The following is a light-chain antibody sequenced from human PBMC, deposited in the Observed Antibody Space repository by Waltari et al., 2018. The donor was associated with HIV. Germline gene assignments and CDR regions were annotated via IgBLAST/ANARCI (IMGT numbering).Light chain of an antibody. CDR2: EAS. Sequence: SYVLTQPPSVSVAPGQTARVTCGGNNIGSKSVHWYQVKPGQAPVLVVYEASDRPSGVPGRFAGSNSGNTATLTISRVEAGDEADYYCQVWDTGGDHPEWVFGGGTKLTVL. CDR3: QVWDTGGDHPEWV. J-gene: IGLJ3*02. V-gene: IGLV3-21*02. CDR1: NIGSKS.